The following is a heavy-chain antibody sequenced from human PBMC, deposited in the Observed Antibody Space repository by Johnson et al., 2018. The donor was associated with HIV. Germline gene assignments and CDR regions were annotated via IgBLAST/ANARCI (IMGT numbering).Heavy chain of an antibody. J-gene: IGHJ3*02. CDR3: ARDPYFYDSSAFDI. Sequence: QVQLVESGGGVVQPGRSLRLSCAASGFTFSSYALHWVRQAPGKGLECAAVISHDGTNIYYTDSVKGRFTISRDKAKNTLYLQMNSLRAEDTAVYYCARDPYFYDSSAFDIWGQGTMVTVSS. D-gene: IGHD3-22*01. CDR1: GFTFSSYA. V-gene: IGHV3-30*04. CDR2: ISHDGTNI.